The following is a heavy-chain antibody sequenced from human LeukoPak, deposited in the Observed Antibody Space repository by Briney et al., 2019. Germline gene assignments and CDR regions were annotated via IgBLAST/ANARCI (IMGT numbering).Heavy chain of an antibody. J-gene: IGHJ5*02. CDR1: GGSITTSFYY. CDR2: MYHSGST. CDR3: ARAYSSSWYFNWFDP. D-gene: IGHD6-13*01. Sequence: SETLSLTCTVSGGSITTSFYYWSWIRQPPGKGLEWIGSMYHSGSTYYNPSLESRVTISVDTSKNQFSLKLSSVTAADAAVYYCARAYSSSWYFNWFDPWGQGTLVTVSS. V-gene: IGHV4-39*07.